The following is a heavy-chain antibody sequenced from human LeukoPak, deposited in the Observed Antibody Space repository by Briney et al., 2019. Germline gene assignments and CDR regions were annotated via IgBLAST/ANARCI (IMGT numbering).Heavy chain of an antibody. CDR2: FDPEDGET. CDR1: GYTLTELS. D-gene: IGHD1-26*01. Sequence: ASVKVSCKVSGYTLTELSMHWVRQAPGKGLEWMGGFDPEDGETIYVQKFQGRVTMTEDTSTDTAYMELSSLRSEDTAVYYCATAPNSGSYLAVELEYWGQGTLVTVSS. J-gene: IGHJ4*02. CDR3: ATAPNSGSYLAVELEY. V-gene: IGHV1-24*01.